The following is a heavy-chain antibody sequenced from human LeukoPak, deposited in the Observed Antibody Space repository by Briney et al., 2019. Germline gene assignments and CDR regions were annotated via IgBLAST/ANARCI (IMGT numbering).Heavy chain of an antibody. CDR1: GFTFSSYG. J-gene: IGHJ3*02. Sequence: PGGSLRLSCAASGFTFSSYGMHWVRQAPGKGLEWVAVIWYDGSNKYYADSVKGRFTISRDNSKNTLCLQMNSLRAEDTAVYYRARDSPIGDIWGQGTMVTVSS. D-gene: IGHD3-16*01. V-gene: IGHV3-33*01. CDR2: IWYDGSNK. CDR3: ARDSPIGDI.